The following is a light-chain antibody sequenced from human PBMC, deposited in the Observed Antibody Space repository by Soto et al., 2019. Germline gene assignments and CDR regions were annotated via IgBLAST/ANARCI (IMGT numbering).Light chain of an antibody. CDR1: QSVSSGY. CDR3: QQYGEYGSLPLA. CDR2: AAS. J-gene: IGKJ4*01. Sequence: EIVLTQSPGTLSLSPGERATLSCRASQSVSSGYLAWYQQKPGQAPRLLIDAASSRATGIPDRFTGSGSGTGFTLTISSLDPEDFAVYYCQQYGEYGSLPLAFGGGTKLDIK. V-gene: IGKV3-20*01.